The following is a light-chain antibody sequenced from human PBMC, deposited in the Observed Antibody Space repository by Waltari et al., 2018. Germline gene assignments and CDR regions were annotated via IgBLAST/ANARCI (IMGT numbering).Light chain of an antibody. CDR1: QGISSR. J-gene: IGKJ2*01. CDR3: QHSDRAPYS. V-gene: IGKV1-12*01. CDR2: DAS. Sequence: DIQMTQSPSSVSASVGDRVTLTCRASQGISSRLAWYQQKPGKAPKLLIYDASSLHSGVPSRFSGSGSGTEFTLTISSLQPEDFATYYCQHSDRAPYSFGQGTTLEIK.